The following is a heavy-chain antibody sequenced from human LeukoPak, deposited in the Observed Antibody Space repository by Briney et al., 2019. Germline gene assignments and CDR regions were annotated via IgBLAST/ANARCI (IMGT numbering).Heavy chain of an antibody. CDR3: AKPVWFGELHFFDY. CDR1: GFTFSSYG. V-gene: IGHV3-30*18. D-gene: IGHD3-10*01. J-gene: IGHJ4*02. CDR2: ISYDGSNK. Sequence: TGGSLRLFCAASGFTFSSYGMHWVRQAPGKGLEWVAVISYDGSNKYYADSVKGRFTISRDNSKNTLYLQMYSLRAEDTAVYYCAKPVWFGELHFFDYWGQGTLVTVSS.